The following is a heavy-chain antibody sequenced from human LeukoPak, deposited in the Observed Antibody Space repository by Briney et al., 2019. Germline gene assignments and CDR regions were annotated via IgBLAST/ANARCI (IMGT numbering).Heavy chain of an antibody. V-gene: IGHV3-23*01. D-gene: IGHD3-10*01. CDR3: AKNRYGSDQRDN. CDR1: GFTFSSYV. CDR2: ISGSGVST. J-gene: IGHJ4*02. Sequence: GGSLRLSCAASGFTFSSYVMNWVRQAPGKGLEWVSGISGSGVSTYYADSVKGRFTISGDNSKNTVSLQMNSPRAEDTAVYYWAKNRYGSDQRDNWGQGTLVTVSS.